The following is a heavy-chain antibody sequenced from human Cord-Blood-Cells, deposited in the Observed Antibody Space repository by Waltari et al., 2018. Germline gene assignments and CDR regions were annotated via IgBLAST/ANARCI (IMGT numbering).Heavy chain of an antibody. V-gene: IGHV1-8*03. CDR1: GYTFTSYD. CDR2: VSPNGVNT. J-gene: IGHJ4*02. Sequence: QVQLVQSGAEVKKPGASVKVSCKASGYTFTSYDINWVRQATGQGLEWMGWVSPNGVNTGYEQKCQGRVTITRSTSISTAYMELSSLRSEDTAVYYCARGYQLLDYWGQGTLVTVSS. CDR3: ARGYQLLDY. D-gene: IGHD2-2*01.